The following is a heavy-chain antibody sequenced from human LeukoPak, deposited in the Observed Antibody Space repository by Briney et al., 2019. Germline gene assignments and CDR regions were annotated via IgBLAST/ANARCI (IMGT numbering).Heavy chain of an antibody. CDR2: ISWNSGSI. CDR3: AKDIYIDHGSGLGYSYGWGFDY. CDR1: GFTFDDYA. Sequence: PGRSLRLSCAASGFTFDDYAMHWVRQAPGKGLEWVSGISWNSGSIGYADSVKGRFTISRDNAKNSLYLQMNSLRAEDMALYYCAKDIYIDHGSGLGYSYGWGFDYWGQGTLVTVSS. J-gene: IGHJ4*02. V-gene: IGHV3-9*03. D-gene: IGHD5-18*01.